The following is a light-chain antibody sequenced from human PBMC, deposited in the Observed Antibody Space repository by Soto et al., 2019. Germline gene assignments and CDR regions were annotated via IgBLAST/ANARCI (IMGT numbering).Light chain of an antibody. CDR1: QAISNY. V-gene: IGKV1-16*02. CDR3: QQYHSFPLT. J-gene: IGKJ4*01. CDR2: DAS. Sequence: DIQMTQFPSSLSASIGDRVIITCRASQAISNYLGWFQQKSGQAPKSLIYDASNLRSGVPSKFSGSGSGTDFTLSITNLQPEDFATYYCQQYHSFPLTFGGGSNVEIK.